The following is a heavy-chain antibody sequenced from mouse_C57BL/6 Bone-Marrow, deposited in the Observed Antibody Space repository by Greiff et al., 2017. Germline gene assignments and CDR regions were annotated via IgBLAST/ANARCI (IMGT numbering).Heavy chain of an antibody. V-gene: IGHV1-50*01. D-gene: IGHD4-1*01. CDR3: ASPGAWFAY. J-gene: IGHJ3*01. CDR1: GYTFTSYW. Sequence: QVQLQQPGAELVKPGASVKLSCKASGYTFTSYWMQWVKQRPGQGLEWIGEIDPADSYTNYNQKFKGKATLTVDTSSSTAYMELSSLTSGDSAVYYCASPGAWFAYWGQGTLVTVSA. CDR2: IDPADSYT.